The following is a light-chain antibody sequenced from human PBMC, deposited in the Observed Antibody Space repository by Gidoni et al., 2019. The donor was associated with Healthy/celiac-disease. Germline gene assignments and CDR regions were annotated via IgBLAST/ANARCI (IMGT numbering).Light chain of an antibody. CDR1: QSVSISY. V-gene: IGKV3-20*01. CDR2: GAS. Sequence: EIVLTQSPGTLSLSPGERATLSCRASQSVSISYLAWKQQKPGQAPRLLIYGASSRATGIPDRFSGSGSGTDFTLTISRLEPEDFSVYYCQQYLGTFGQGTKVEIK. CDR3: QQYLGT. J-gene: IGKJ1*01.